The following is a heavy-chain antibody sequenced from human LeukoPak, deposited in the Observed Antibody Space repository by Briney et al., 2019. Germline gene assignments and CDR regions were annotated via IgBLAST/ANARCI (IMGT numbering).Heavy chain of an antibody. CDR2: INAVTGDT. J-gene: IGHJ4*02. Sequence: ASVKVSCKASGYTFTNYAMHWVRQAPGQRLEWMGWINAVTGDTKYSQEFQGRVTITRDTSASTTYMELSSLRSEDTAVYYCARKFLGSRGYYFDYWGQGTLVTVSS. V-gene: IGHV1-3*03. CDR3: ARKFLGSRGYYFDY. CDR1: GYTFTNYA. D-gene: IGHD3-10*01.